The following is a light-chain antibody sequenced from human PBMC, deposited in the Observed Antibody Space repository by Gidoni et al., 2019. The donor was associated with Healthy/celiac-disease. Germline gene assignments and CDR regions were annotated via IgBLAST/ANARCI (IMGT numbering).Light chain of an antibody. V-gene: IGKV3-15*01. Sequence: EIVMTQSPATLSVSPGERATLSCRASQSVSSNLAWYQQKPGQAPRLLIYGASTRATGIPARFSGSGSGTEFTLTISSLQSEDFAVYYWQQYNNWPPTFGQGTKVEIK. CDR1: QSVSSN. CDR2: GAS. CDR3: QQYNNWPPT. J-gene: IGKJ1*01.